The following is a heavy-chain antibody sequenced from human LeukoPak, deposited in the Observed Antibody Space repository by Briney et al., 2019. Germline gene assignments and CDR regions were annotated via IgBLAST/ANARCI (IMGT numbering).Heavy chain of an antibody. CDR1: GFTFSSYG. Sequence: GGSLRLSCAASGFTFSSYGMHWVRQAPGKGLEWVAVISYDGSNKYYADSVKGRFTISRDNSKNTLYLQMNSLRAEDTAVYYCAKTGSSWAHYGMGVWGQGTTVTVSS. CDR2: ISYDGSNK. V-gene: IGHV3-30*18. CDR3: AKTGSSWAHYGMGV. D-gene: IGHD6-13*01. J-gene: IGHJ6*02.